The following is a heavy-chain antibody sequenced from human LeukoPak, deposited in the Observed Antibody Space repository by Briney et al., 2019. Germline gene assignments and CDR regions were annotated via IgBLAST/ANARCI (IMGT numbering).Heavy chain of an antibody. V-gene: IGHV4-34*01. CDR2: INHSGST. Sequence: PSETLSLTCAVYGGSFSGYYWSWIRQPPGKGLEWIGEINHSGSTNYNPSLKSRVTISVDSSKNQFSLKLSSVTAADTAVYYCARREHQTLNVLTMRRKGGDYYYYMDVWGKGTTVTISS. J-gene: IGHJ6*03. D-gene: IGHD3-22*01. CDR1: GGSFSGYY. CDR3: ARREHQTLNVLTMRRKGGDYYYYMDV.